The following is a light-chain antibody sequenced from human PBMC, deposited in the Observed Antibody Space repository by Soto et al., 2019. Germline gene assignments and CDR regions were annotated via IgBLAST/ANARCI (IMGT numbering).Light chain of an antibody. J-gene: IGKJ4*01. CDR3: QQYKSYPVT. CDR2: KAS. CDR1: QSISSY. Sequence: DIQMTQSPSSLSASVGDRVTITCRASQSISSYLNWYQQKPGKAPNFLIYKASSLESGVPSRFSGSGSGTEFTLTISSLQPDDFATYYCQQYKSYPVTFGGGTKVEIK. V-gene: IGKV1-5*03.